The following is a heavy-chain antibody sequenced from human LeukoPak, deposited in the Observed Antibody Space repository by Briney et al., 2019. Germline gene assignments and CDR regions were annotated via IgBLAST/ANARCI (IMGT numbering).Heavy chain of an antibody. Sequence: SETLSLTCAVSGGSISSSNWWSWVRQPPGKGLEWIGEIYHSGSTNYNPSLKSRVTISVDKSKNQFSLKLSSVTAADTAVYYCARQYYDILTGPETGFDPWGQGTLVTVSS. CDR1: GGSISSSNW. CDR3: ARQYYDILTGPETGFDP. CDR2: IYHSGST. J-gene: IGHJ5*02. V-gene: IGHV4-4*02. D-gene: IGHD3-9*01.